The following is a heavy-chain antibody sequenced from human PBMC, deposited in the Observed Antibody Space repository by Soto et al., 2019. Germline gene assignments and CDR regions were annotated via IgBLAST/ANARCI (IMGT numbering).Heavy chain of an antibody. CDR3: ARERSGSLDY. D-gene: IGHD1-26*01. Sequence: QVQLVESGGGVVQPGRSLRLSCAASGFTFSSYAMHWVRQAPGKGLEWVAVISYDGSNKYYADSVKGRFTISRDNSKNTLYLHMNSLRAEDTAVYYCARERSGSLDYWGQGTLVTVSS. V-gene: IGHV3-30-3*01. J-gene: IGHJ4*02. CDR2: ISYDGSNK. CDR1: GFTFSSYA.